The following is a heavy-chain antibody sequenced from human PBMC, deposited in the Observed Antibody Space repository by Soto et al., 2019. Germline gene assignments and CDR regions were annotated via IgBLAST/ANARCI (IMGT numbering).Heavy chain of an antibody. J-gene: IGHJ5*02. CDR1: GFTFSNYG. V-gene: IGHV3-23*01. CDR3: ARVTTFYYWFDT. CDR2: VSDDGGRT. Sequence: GSLGLSCAASGFTFSNYGMSWVRQAPGKGLEWVSAVSDDGGRTRYADSVKGRFTISRXXXQXXXYXQXXXLXAXDTAMYYCARVTTFYYWFDTWGQGILVTVSS. D-gene: IGHD1-1*01.